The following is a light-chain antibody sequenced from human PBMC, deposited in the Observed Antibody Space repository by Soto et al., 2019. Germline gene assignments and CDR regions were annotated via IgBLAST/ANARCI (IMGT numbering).Light chain of an antibody. Sequence: DIQMTHSPSTLSASIGDRVTITCRASQFISSWLAWFQQKPGKAPKLLIHEASALESGVPSRFSGSGSGTEFTLTISSLQRDDFATYYCQHYNSYSWTFGQGTKVDIK. J-gene: IGKJ1*01. CDR1: QFISSW. CDR3: QHYNSYSWT. CDR2: EAS. V-gene: IGKV1-5*01.